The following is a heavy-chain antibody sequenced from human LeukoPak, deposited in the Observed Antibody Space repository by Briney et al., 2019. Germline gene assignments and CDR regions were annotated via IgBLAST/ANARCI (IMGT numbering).Heavy chain of an antibody. CDR1: GFTFSSYS. V-gene: IGHV3-21*05. D-gene: IGHD3-3*01. CDR3: ARDKPPGLVFGVVMSPYMDV. Sequence: GGSLRLSCAASGFTFSSYSMNWVRQAPGKGLEWVSYISSSSSYIYYADSVKGRFTISRDNAKNSLYLQMNSLRAEDTAVYYCARDKPPGLVFGVVMSPYMDVWGKGTTATVSS. CDR2: ISSSSSYI. J-gene: IGHJ6*03.